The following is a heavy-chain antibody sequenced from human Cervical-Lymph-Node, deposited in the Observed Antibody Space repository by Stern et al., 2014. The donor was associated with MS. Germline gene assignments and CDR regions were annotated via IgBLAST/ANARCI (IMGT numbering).Heavy chain of an antibody. J-gene: IGHJ6*02. CDR2: INPIVGTA. CDR1: AGPFSSYA. Sequence: QVQLVHSGAEVQKPGSSVKVSCKASAGPFSSYAISWVRQAPGQGLEWMGGINPIVGTANYAQKFQGRVTITADESTSTAYMELSSLRSEDTAVYYCARVYDYYYYGMDVWGQGTTVTVSS. V-gene: IGHV1-69*01. D-gene: IGHD3-16*01. CDR3: ARVYDYYYYGMDV.